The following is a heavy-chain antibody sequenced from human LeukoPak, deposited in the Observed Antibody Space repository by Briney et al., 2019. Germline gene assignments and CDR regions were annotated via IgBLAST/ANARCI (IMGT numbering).Heavy chain of an antibody. Sequence: SETLSLTCAVYGGSFSGYYWSWIRQPPGKGLEWIGEINHSGSTNYNPSLKSRVTISVDTSKNQFSLKLSSVTAADTAVYYCARRRRHCTNGVCYKPGHWFDPWGQGTLVTVSS. J-gene: IGHJ5*02. CDR3: ARRRRHCTNGVCYKPGHWFDP. D-gene: IGHD2-8*01. CDR1: GGSFSGYY. CDR2: INHSGST. V-gene: IGHV4-34*01.